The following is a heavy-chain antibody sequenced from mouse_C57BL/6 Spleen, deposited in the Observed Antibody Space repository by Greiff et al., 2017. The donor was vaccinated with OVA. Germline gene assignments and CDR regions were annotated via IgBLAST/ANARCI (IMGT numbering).Heavy chain of an antibody. J-gene: IGHJ2*01. CDR1: GYTFPSSW. Sequence: QVQLQQPGTELLKPGPSLKLSCKASGYTFPSSWMHWVRQRPGQGLEWLGNINPSNGGTNYNEKFKTKATLTVDKSSSTAYMQLSSLTSEDSAVYYCAREVLRYSLDYWGQGTTLTVSS. D-gene: IGHD1-1*01. V-gene: IGHV1-53*01. CDR3: AREVLRYSLDY. CDR2: INPSNGGT.